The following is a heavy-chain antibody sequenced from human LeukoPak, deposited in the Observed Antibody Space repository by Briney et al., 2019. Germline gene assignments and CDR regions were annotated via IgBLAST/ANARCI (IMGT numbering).Heavy chain of an antibody. J-gene: IGHJ4*02. V-gene: IGHV3-7*01. CDR2: IKQDGSEK. D-gene: IGHD3-10*01. CDR1: GFTFSNYW. Sequence: GGSLRLSCAASGFTFSNYWMTWVRQAPGKGLEWVANIKQDGSEKYYVDSVKGRFTSSRDNAKNSLYLQMNSLRAEDTAVYYCARITMVRGACKDDYWGQGTLVTVSS. CDR3: ARITMVRGACKDDY.